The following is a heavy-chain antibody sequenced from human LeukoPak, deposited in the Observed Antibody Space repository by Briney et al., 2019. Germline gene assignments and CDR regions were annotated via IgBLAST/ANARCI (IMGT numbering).Heavy chain of an antibody. CDR3: AKDCVAGRLVED. D-gene: IGHD6-6*01. CDR1: GFTFRSQV. J-gene: IGHJ4*02. V-gene: IGHV3-23*01. CDR2: ISESGAGT. Sequence: GGSLRLSCAASGFTFRSQVMSWVGQAPGKAREWVSAISESGAGTYYADSVKGRFTISRDNSNNRLYLQMNSLRAEDTALYYCAKDCVAGRLVEDWGQGTLVTVSS.